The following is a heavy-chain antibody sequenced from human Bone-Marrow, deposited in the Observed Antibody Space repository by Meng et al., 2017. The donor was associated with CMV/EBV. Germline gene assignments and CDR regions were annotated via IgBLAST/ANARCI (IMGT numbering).Heavy chain of an antibody. CDR1: GFTFTSYS. D-gene: IGHD7-27*01. V-gene: IGHV3-21*01. CDR3: ARDLTGDDDAFDI. CDR2: ISPASSYI. J-gene: IGHJ3*02. Sequence: CAASGFTFTSYSTNWVRQAPEKGLEWVASISPASSYIHYADSVKGRFTISRDNAKNSLNLQMNSLRAEDTAVYFCARDLTGDDDAFDIWGQGTLVTVSS.